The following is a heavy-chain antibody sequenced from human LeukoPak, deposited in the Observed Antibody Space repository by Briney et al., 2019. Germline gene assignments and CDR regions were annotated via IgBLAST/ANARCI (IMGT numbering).Heavy chain of an antibody. CDR2: ISNGGST. J-gene: IGHJ3*02. CDR1: GGSISTYY. CDR3: VRLQPNTGEWAFDI. Sequence: SETLSLTCTVSGGSISTYYWSWIRQPPGEGLEWIGYISNGGSTKYNPSLKSRVTISVDTSKNQLSLKLRSVTAADTAVYHCVRLQPNTGEWAFDIWGQGTMVSVSS. V-gene: IGHV4-59*01. D-gene: IGHD1-1*01.